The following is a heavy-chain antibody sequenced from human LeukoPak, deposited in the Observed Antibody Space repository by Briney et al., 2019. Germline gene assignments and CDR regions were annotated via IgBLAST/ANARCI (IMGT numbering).Heavy chain of an antibody. Sequence: GASVKVSCKASGYRFNYYGVSWVRQAPGRGLEWLGWIGAYSGSTKYEQKFLGRLTMTLDTSTTTAYMELRGLRSDDTAVYYCARTSVSMVRGLLITGGWLDPWGQGTLVTVSS. CDR1: GYRFNYYG. D-gene: IGHD3-10*01. J-gene: IGHJ5*02. CDR2: IGAYSGST. CDR3: ARTSVSMVRGLLITGGWLDP. V-gene: IGHV1-18*01.